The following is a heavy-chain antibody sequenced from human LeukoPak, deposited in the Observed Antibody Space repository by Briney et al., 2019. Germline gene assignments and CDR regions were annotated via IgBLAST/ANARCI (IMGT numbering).Heavy chain of an antibody. CDR1: GFTFSSYG. D-gene: IGHD3-22*01. Sequence: PGGSLRLSCAASGFTFSSYGMHWVRQAPGKGLEWVAVISYDGSNKYYADSVKGRFTISRDNSKNTLYLQMNSLRAEDTAVYYCARDSSPAMIVVVTIDYWGQGTLVTVSS. J-gene: IGHJ4*02. CDR3: ARDSSPAMIVVVTIDY. V-gene: IGHV3-30*03. CDR2: ISYDGSNK.